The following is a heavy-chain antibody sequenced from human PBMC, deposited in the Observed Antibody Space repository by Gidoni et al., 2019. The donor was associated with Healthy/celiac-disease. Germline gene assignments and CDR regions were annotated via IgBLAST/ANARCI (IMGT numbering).Heavy chain of an antibody. CDR1: GGSISSSSYY. CDR3: LSSGWYRWSRVGATHLDY. Sequence: QLQLQESGPGLVQPSETLSLTCTVSGGSISSSSYYWGWIRQPPGKGLEWIGSIYYSGSTYYNPSLKSRVTISVDTSKNQFSLKLSSVTAADTAVYYCLSSGWYRWSRVGATHLDYWGQGTLVTVSS. D-gene: IGHD6-19*01. V-gene: IGHV4-39*01. CDR2: IYYSGST. J-gene: IGHJ4*02.